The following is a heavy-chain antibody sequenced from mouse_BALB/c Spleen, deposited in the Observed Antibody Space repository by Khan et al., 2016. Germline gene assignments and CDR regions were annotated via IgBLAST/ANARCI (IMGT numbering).Heavy chain of an antibody. CDR2: IWPGGST. Sequence: QVQLKESGPGLVAPSQSLSITCTVSGCSLTNSGVHWIRQPPGKGLEWLGVIWPGGSTDSNSALLSRLSITKDNSQNQVFLKMISLQTDDTAMYYCARDDQDYDAWFASWGQGTLVIVSA. CDR1: GCSLTNSG. J-gene: IGHJ3*01. D-gene: IGHD2-4*01. V-gene: IGHV2-9*02. CDR3: ARDDQDYDAWFAS.